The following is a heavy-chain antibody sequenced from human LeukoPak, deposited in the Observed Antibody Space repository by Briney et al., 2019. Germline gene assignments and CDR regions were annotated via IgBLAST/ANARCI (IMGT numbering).Heavy chain of an antibody. CDR2: IKSKTDGGTT. D-gene: IGHD2-8*01. J-gene: IGHJ5*02. Sequence: GGSLRLSCAASGFTFSNAWMSWVRQAPGKGLEWVGRIKSKTDGGTTDYAAPVKGRFTISRDDSKNTLYLQMSSLKTEDTAVYYCTTDRGYCTNGVCLAASNNRFDPWGQGTLVTVSS. V-gene: IGHV3-15*01. CDR1: GFTFSNAW. CDR3: TTDRGYCTNGVCLAASNNRFDP.